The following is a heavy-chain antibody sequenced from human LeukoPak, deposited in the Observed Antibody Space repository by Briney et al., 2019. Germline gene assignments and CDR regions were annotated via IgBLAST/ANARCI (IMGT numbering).Heavy chain of an antibody. CDR2: MYYSGTT. CDR1: GGSISSGDYY. V-gene: IGHV4-30-4*01. D-gene: IGHD3-22*01. Sequence: SETLSLTCTVSGGSISSGDYYWSWIRQPPGKGLEWIAYMYYSGTTYYNPSLKSRVTMSADTSKTQLSLKLSSVTAAATAVYYCARPYYYDSRIDPWGQGILVTVSS. J-gene: IGHJ5*02. CDR3: ARPYYYDSRIDP.